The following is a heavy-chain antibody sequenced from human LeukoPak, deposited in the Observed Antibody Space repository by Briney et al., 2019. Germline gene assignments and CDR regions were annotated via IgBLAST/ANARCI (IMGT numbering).Heavy chain of an antibody. J-gene: IGHJ4*02. Sequence: GGSLRLSCEASGFTFSSYAMSWVRQAPGKGLEWVSAISGSGGSTYYADSVKGRFTISRDNSKNTLYLQMNSLRAEDTAVYYCAKAGGIAVYYFDYWGQGTLVTVSS. CDR1: GFTFSSYA. V-gene: IGHV3-23*01. D-gene: IGHD6-19*01. CDR3: AKAGGIAVYYFDY. CDR2: ISGSGGST.